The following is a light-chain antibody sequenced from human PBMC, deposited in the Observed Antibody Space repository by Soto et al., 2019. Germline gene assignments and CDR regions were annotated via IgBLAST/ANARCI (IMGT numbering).Light chain of an antibody. CDR2: GNS. Sequence: QSVLTQPPSMSGAPGQRVTISCTGRSSNIGAGYDVHWYQQLPGTAPKLLIHGNSNRPSGVPDRFSGSKSGTSASLAITGLQAEDDADYYCQSYDSSLSGVFGGGTKLTVL. CDR3: QSYDSSLSGV. J-gene: IGLJ3*02. V-gene: IGLV1-40*01. CDR1: SSNIGAGYD.